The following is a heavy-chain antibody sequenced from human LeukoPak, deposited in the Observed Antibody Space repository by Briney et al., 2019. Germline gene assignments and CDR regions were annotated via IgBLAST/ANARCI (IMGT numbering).Heavy chain of an antibody. CDR3: ARGRIVVVTAIRYYYYGMDV. CDR2: INHSGST. CDR1: GGSFSGYY. Sequence: SETLSLTCAVYGGSFSGYYWSWIRQPPGKGLEWIGEINHSGSTNYNPSLKSRVTISVDTSKNQFSLKLSSLTAADTAVYYCARGRIVVVTAIRYYYYGMDVWGQGTTVTVSS. J-gene: IGHJ6*02. D-gene: IGHD2-21*02. V-gene: IGHV4-34*01.